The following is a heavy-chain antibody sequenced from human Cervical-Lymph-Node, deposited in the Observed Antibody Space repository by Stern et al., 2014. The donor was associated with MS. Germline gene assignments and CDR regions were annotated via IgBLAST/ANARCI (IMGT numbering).Heavy chain of an antibody. CDR2: IYPGDSDS. CDR3: ARLPFCGGDCYPDY. Sequence: EVQLVQSGAEVKKPGESLKISCKGSGYSFTTYRIAWVRQMPGKGLECMGIIYPGDSDSTYGPSFQGRVTISADKAISTSCLQWSTLKASDTAMYYCARLPFCGGDCYPDYWGQGTLVTGSS. J-gene: IGHJ4*02. CDR1: GYSFTTYR. D-gene: IGHD2-21*02. V-gene: IGHV5-51*01.